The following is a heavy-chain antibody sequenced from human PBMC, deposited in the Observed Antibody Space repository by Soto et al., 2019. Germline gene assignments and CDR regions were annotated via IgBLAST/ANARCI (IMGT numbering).Heavy chain of an antibody. Sequence: GGSLRLSCAASGFTFSSYAMSWVRQAPGKGLEWVSAISGSGGSTYYADSVKGRFTISRDNSKNTLYLQMNSLRAEDTAVYYCAKIDGDYVDYYYGMDVWGQGTTVTVSS. D-gene: IGHD4-17*01. CDR2: ISGSGGST. V-gene: IGHV3-23*01. J-gene: IGHJ6*02. CDR3: AKIDGDYVDYYYGMDV. CDR1: GFTFSSYA.